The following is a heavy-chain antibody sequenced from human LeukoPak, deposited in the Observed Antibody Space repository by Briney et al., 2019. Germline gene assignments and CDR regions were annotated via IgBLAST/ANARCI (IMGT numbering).Heavy chain of an antibody. CDR2: IYYSGST. CDR3: ARAFRARYFDL. V-gene: IGHV4-39*01. Sequence: SETLSLTCTVSGGSISSGGYSWTWIRQHPGKALEWIGYIYYSGSTYYNPSLKGRVTISVDTSKNQFSLKLSSVTAADTAVYYCARAFRARYFDLWGRGTLVTVSS. CDR1: GGSISSGGYS. J-gene: IGHJ2*01. D-gene: IGHD2/OR15-2a*01.